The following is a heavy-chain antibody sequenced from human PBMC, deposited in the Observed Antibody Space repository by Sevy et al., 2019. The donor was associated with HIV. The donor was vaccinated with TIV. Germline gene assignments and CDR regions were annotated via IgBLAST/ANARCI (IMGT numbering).Heavy chain of an antibody. CDR1: GYSLANNW. D-gene: IGHD6-13*01. J-gene: IGHJ4*02. CDR3: ARLPVAAAGLYYFDF. V-gene: IGHV5-51*01. CDR2: IYPGDSET. Sequence: GESLKISCKGSGYSLANNWIGWVPQMPGKGLEWLGIIYPGDSETKYSPSFQGRVTISVDKSITTAYLQWSSLKASDTAMYYCARLPVAAAGLYYFDFWGQGTLVTVSS.